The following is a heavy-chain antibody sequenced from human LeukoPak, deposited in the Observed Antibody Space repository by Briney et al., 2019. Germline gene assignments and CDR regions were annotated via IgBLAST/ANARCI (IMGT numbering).Heavy chain of an antibody. V-gene: IGHV3-23*01. J-gene: IGHJ4*02. D-gene: IGHD2-21*02. CDR2: ISGSGGST. CDR1: GFTFSSYA. CDR3: AKHVGVVVTAIFLDY. Sequence: PGGSLRLSCAASGFTFSSYAMSWVRQAPGKGLEWVSAISGSGGSTYYADSVKGRFTISRDNSKNTLYLQMNSLRAVDTAVYYCAKHVGVVVTAIFLDYWGQGTLVTVSS.